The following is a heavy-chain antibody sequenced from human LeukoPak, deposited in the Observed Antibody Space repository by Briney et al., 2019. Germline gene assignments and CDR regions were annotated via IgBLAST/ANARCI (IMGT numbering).Heavy chain of an antibody. D-gene: IGHD6-19*01. CDR1: GFTFSSYS. Sequence: GGSLRLSCAASGFTFSSYSMNWVRQAPGKGLEWVSYISSSGSTIYYADSVKGRFTISRDNAKKSLYLQMNSLRAEDTAVYYCARVYSSGWSYWGQGTLVTVSS. J-gene: IGHJ4*02. V-gene: IGHV3-48*04. CDR2: ISSSGSTI. CDR3: ARVYSSGWSY.